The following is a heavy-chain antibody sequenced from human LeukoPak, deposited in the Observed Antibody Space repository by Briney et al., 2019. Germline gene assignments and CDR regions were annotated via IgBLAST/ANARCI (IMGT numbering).Heavy chain of an antibody. Sequence: GGSLRLSWVASGFSFTSYCIHWVRQAPGELREWLAAMLAVETNKYYVGSMKGRFTISRDHSKNTTYLQMDSQREEDTAVYYCVGGLVGCSGGGCYPTNYWGQGTLVFVSS. CDR2: MLAVETNK. CDR3: VGGLVGCSGGGCYPTNY. CDR1: GFSFTSYC. D-gene: IGHD2-15*01. V-gene: IGHV3-30*03. J-gene: IGHJ4*02.